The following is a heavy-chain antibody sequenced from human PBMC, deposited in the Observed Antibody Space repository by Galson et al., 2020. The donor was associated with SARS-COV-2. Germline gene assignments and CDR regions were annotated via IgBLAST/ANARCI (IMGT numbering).Heavy chain of an antibody. Sequence: GGSLRLSCAASGFTFSSYEMNWVRQAPGKGLEWVSYISSSGSTVYYADSVKGRFTISRDNAKKSLYLQMNSRRAEDTALYYCARDPSSSWYNWFDPWGQGTLVTVSS. CDR1: GFTFSSYE. D-gene: IGHD6-13*01. J-gene: IGHJ5*02. V-gene: IGHV3-48*03. CDR2: ISSSGSTV. CDR3: ARDPSSSWYNWFDP.